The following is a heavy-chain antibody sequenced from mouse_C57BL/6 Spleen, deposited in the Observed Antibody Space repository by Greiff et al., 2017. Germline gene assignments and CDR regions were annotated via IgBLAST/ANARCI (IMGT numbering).Heavy chain of an antibody. D-gene: IGHD2-4*01. V-gene: IGHV1-82*01. CDR1: GYAFSSSW. J-gene: IGHJ3*01. CDR3: ARAGYDYPAWFAY. CDR2: IYPGDGAT. Sequence: QVQLQQSGPELVKPGASVKISCKASGYAFSSSWMNWVKQRPGKGLEWIGRIYPGDGATNYNGKFKGKATLTADKASSTAYMQLSSLTSEDSAVXFCARAGYDYPAWFAYWGQGTLVTVSA.